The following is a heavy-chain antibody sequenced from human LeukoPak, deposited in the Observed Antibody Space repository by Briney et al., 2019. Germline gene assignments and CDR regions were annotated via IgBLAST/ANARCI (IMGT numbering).Heavy chain of an antibody. CDR1: GGSISSGDYY. Sequence: SETLSLTCTVSGGSISSGDYYWSWIRQPPGKGLEWIGYIYYSGSTYYNPSLKSRVTISVDTSKNQFSLKLSSVTAADTAVYYCARQLAWSSGIDYWGQGTLVTVSS. J-gene: IGHJ4*02. V-gene: IGHV4-30-4*01. CDR3: ARQLAWSSGIDY. CDR2: IYYSGST. D-gene: IGHD6-13*01.